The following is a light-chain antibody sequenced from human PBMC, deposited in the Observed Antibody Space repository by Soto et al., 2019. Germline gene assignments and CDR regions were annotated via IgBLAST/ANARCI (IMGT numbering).Light chain of an antibody. CDR1: SSNIXSNT. CDR2: SNN. V-gene: IGLV1-44*01. J-gene: IGLJ2*01. Sequence: QSVLTQPPSASGTPGQRVTIXCSGSSSNIXSNTVNWYQQLPGTAPKLLIYSNNQRPSGVPDRFSGSKSGTSASLAISGLQSEDEADYYCAAWDXSLNVVVFGGGTKVTVL. CDR3: AAWDXSLNVVV.